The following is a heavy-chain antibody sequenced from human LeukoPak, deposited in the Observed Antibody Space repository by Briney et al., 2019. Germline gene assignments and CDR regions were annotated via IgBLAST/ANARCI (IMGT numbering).Heavy chain of an antibody. Sequence: AETLSLTCTVSGGSISRYYWSWIRQPPGKGLEWIGYIYYSGSTDYNPSLKSRVTISVDTSKNQFSLELNSVTGADTAVYYCARHLVGENRFDPWGQGTLVTV. J-gene: IGHJ5*02. V-gene: IGHV4-59*08. CDR2: IYYSGST. D-gene: IGHD2-15*01. CDR1: GGSISRYY. CDR3: ARHLVGENRFDP.